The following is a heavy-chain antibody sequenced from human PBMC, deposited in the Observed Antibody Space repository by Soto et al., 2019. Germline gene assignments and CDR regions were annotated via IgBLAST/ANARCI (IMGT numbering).Heavy chain of an antibody. D-gene: IGHD2-2*01. CDR3: AGVVPAADYGMDV. CDR2: IYYSGST. V-gene: IGHV4-59*01. J-gene: IGHJ6*02. CDR1: GGSISSYY. Sequence: PSETLSLTCTVSGGSISSYYWSWIRQPPGKGLEWLGYIYYSGSTNYNPSLKSRVTISVDTSKNQFSLKLSSVTAADTAVYYCAGVVPAADYGMDVWGQGTTVTVSS.